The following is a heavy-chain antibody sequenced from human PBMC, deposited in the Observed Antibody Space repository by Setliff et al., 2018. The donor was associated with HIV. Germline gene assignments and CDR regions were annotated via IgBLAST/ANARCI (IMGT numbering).Heavy chain of an antibody. CDR1: GFTFSSYA. Sequence: GSLRLSCAASGFTFSSYAMTWVRQAPGKGLEWVSVMSGSGGSTYSADSVKGRFTISRDNSKNTLFLEMNYLRAEDTAVYYCAKVYGTGYFYYYYGMHVWGQGTTVTVSS. V-gene: IGHV3-23*01. J-gene: IGHJ6*02. CDR3: AKVYGTGYFYYYYGMHV. D-gene: IGHD2-8*02. CDR2: MSGSGGST.